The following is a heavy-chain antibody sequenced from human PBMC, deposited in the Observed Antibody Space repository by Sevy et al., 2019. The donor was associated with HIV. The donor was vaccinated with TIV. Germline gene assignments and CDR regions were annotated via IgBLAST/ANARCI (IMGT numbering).Heavy chain of an antibody. CDR2: IRSKADGGTT. CDR3: SRGRGYSYGYVDY. Sequence: GGSLRLSCTASGFTFGDYAMNWFRQAPGKGREWVGFIRSKADGGTTEYDGFVKGTFTISSDDSKRIAKLQMNSLKTEDTAGDYCSRGRGYSYGYVDYWGQGTLVTVSS. CDR1: GFTFGDYA. J-gene: IGHJ4*02. V-gene: IGHV3-49*03. D-gene: IGHD5-18*01.